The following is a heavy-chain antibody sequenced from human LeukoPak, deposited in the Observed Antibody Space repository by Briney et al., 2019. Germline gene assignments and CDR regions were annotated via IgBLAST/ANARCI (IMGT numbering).Heavy chain of an antibody. Sequence: LETLSLTCTASGGSISSYYWSWIRQPPGKGLEWIGYIYYSGSTNYNPSLKSRVTISVDTSKNQFSLKLSSVTAADTAVYYCARLTYYDILTGSDLFDYWGQGTLVTVSS. CDR3: ARLTYYDILTGSDLFDY. CDR2: IYYSGST. J-gene: IGHJ4*02. V-gene: IGHV4-59*12. D-gene: IGHD3-9*01. CDR1: GGSISSYY.